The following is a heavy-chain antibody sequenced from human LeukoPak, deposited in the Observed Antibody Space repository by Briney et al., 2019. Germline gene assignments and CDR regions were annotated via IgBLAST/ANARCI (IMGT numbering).Heavy chain of an antibody. CDR1: GFTFSTYP. D-gene: IGHD6-25*01. J-gene: IGHJ4*02. Sequence: GGSLRLSCAASGFTFSTYPMNWVRQAPGKGLEWVSSLGGSSRSIYYADSVKGRFTIFIDNAKNSLYLQMNSLRAEDTAVYYCARELAEGFDYWGQGTLVTVSS. CDR3: ARELAEGFDY. V-gene: IGHV3-21*01. CDR2: LGGSSRSI.